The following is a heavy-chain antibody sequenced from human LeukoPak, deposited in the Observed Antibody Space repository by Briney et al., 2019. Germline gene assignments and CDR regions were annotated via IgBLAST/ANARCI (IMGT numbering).Heavy chain of an antibody. Sequence: ASVKVSCKTSGYTFTSYYMHWVRQAPGQGLEWMGIINPSGGSTSYAQKFQGRVTMTRDMSTSTVYMELSSLRSEDTAVYYCARGVYYYDSSGYYPRNWFDPWGQGTLVTVSS. CDR2: INPSGGST. V-gene: IGHV1-46*01. J-gene: IGHJ5*02. CDR3: ARGVYYYDSSGYYPRNWFDP. D-gene: IGHD3-22*01. CDR1: GYTFTSYY.